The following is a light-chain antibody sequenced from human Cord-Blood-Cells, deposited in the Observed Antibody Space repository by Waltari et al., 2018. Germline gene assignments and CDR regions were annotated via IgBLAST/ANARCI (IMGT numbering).Light chain of an antibody. V-gene: IGKV3-20*01. Sequence: YPGTLSLSPGERATLSCRASQSVSSSYLAGYQQKPGQGPRLLIYGASSRATGIPDRFSGSGSGTDCTLTISRLEPEDFAVYYCQQYGSSQTFGQGTKVEIK. CDR1: QSVSSSY. CDR2: GAS. J-gene: IGKJ1*01. CDR3: QQYGSSQT.